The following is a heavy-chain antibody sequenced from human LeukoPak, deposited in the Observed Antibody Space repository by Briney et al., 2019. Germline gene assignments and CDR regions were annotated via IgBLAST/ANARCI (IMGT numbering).Heavy chain of an antibody. CDR1: GYTFTTSG. CDR3: ARDRVQIVGASSVYSQY. Sequence: ASVKVSCKASGYTFTTSGISWVRQAPGQGLEWMGWISGYNGNTKYAQRFQGRVTMTTDTSTSTVYMDLRSLRSDDTAMYFCARDRVQIVGASSVYSQYWGQGTLVTVSS. CDR2: ISGYNGNT. D-gene: IGHD1-26*01. J-gene: IGHJ1*01. V-gene: IGHV1-18*01.